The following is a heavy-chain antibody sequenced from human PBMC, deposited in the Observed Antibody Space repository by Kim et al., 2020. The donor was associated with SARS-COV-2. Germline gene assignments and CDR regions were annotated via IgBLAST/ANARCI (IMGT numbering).Heavy chain of an antibody. Sequence: GGSLRLSCAASGFTFSSYSMNWVRQAPGKGLEWVSYISSSSSTIYYADSVKGRFTISRDNAKNSLYLQMNSLRDEDTAVYYCARAPPPLEAPEYYFDYWGQGTLITVSS. V-gene: IGHV3-48*02. CDR1: GFTFSSYS. CDR3: ARAPPPLEAPEYYFDY. CDR2: ISSSSSTI. J-gene: IGHJ4*02.